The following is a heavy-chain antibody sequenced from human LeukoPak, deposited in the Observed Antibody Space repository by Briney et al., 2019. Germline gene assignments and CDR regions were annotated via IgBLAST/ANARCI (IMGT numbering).Heavy chain of an antibody. J-gene: IGHJ3*02. CDR1: GCSISSGSYY. CDR3: VGATHAFDI. V-gene: IGHV4-61*02. Sequence: SETLSLTCTVSGCSISSGSYYWSWIRQPAGKGLEWIGRIYTSGSTNYNPSLKSRVTISVDTSKNQFSLKLSSVTAADTAVYYCVGATHAFDIWGQGTMVTVSS. CDR2: IYTSGST.